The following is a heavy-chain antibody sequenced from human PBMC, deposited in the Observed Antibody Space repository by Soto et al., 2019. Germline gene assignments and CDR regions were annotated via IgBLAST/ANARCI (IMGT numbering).Heavy chain of an antibody. Sequence: EVQLLESGGGLVQPGGSLRLSCAASGFTFSTYAMSWVRQAPGKGLEWVSVISASGGSTFYADSVKGRFTVSRDNSRNTLYSQVISLRVEDTAVYYCAKDLRASTNYNYGMDVWGQGTTVTVSS. CDR2: ISASGGST. CDR3: AKDLRASTNYNYGMDV. J-gene: IGHJ6*02. CDR1: GFTFSTYA. V-gene: IGHV3-23*01.